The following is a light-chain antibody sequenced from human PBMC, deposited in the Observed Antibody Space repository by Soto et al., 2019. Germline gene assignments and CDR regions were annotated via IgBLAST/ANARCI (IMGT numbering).Light chain of an antibody. V-gene: IGKV3-20*01. CDR3: QQCGSSPWT. J-gene: IGKJ1*01. CDR2: GAS. CDR1: QSVSSSY. Sequence: EIVLTQSPGTLSLSPGEIASLSCRASQSVSSSYLAWYQQKPGQAPRLLIYGASSRATGIPDRFSGGGSGTDFTLTISRLEPEDFAVYYCQQCGSSPWTFGQGTKVDI.